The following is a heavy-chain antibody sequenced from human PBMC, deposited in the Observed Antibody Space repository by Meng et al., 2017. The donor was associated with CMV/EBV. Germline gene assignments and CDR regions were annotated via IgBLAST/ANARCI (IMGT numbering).Heavy chain of an antibody. Sequence: GESLKISCTVSGITFSDFLVGWFRQAPGKGLAWVANIGQDGSDKNYVDSVKGRFTISRDNAKNSLYLQMNSLRVEDTAVYYCAAGFWGAWGQGTTVTVSS. J-gene: IGHJ6*02. CDR3: AAGFWGA. V-gene: IGHV3-7*01. D-gene: IGHD3-16*01. CDR2: IGQDGSDK. CDR1: GITFSDFL.